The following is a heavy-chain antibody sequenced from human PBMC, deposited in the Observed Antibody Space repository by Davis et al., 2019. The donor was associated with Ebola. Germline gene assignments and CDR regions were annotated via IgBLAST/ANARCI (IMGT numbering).Heavy chain of an antibody. D-gene: IGHD4-17*01. CDR1: VITFSSYA. CDR2: ISGSGGNT. V-gene: IGHV3-23*01. Sequence: GGSLRLSCADSVITFSSYAMTWVRQAPGKGLEWVSAISGSGGNTYYADSVKGRFTISRDNAKNSLYLQMNSLRAEDTAVYYCARPTLDGDRYGGGLVPWGQGTLVTVSS. J-gene: IGHJ5*02. CDR3: ARPTLDGDRYGGGLVP.